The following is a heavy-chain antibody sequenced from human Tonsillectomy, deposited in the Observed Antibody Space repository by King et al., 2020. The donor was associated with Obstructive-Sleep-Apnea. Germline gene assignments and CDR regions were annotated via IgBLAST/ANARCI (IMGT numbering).Heavy chain of an antibody. V-gene: IGHV3-48*04. Sequence: VQLVESGGGLVQPGGSLRLSCAASGFTFSGYSMNWVRQAPGKVLEWVSYISTSSATIYYADSVKGRFTISRDNSKNSLYLQMNSLRAEDTAVYYCARDREPGDYYDNGGYYLRMAPLAYWGQGSLVIVSS. J-gene: IGHJ4*02. CDR3: ARDREPGDYYDNGGYYLRMAPLAY. CDR2: ISTSSATI. CDR1: GFTFSGYS. D-gene: IGHD3-22*01.